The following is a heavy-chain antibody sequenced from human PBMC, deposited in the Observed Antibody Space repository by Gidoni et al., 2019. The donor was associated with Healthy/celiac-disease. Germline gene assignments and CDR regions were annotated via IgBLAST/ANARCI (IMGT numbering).Heavy chain of an antibody. CDR3: ARHPSDSSPTSPYFDY. D-gene: IGHD6-13*01. V-gene: IGHV3-30*01. J-gene: IGHJ4*02. Sequence: GRFTISRDNSKNTLYLQMNSLRAEDTAVYYCARHPSDSSPTSPYFDYWGQGTLVTVSS.